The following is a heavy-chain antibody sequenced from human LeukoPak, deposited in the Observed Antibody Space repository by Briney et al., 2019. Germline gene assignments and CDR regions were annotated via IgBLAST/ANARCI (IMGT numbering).Heavy chain of an antibody. CDR1: GFTFSSYA. CDR2: ISYDGSNK. J-gene: IGHJ4*02. CDR3: ARDRGYSGSDCFDY. Sequence: GGSLRLSCAASGFTFSSYAMHWVRQAPGKGLEWVAVISYDGSNKYYADSVKGRFTISRDNSKNTLYLQMNGLRAEDTAVYYCARDRGYSGSDCFDYCGQGTLVTVSS. D-gene: IGHD5-12*01. V-gene: IGHV3-30-3*01.